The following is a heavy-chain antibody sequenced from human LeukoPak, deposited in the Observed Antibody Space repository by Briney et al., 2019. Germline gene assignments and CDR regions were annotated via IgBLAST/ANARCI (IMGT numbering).Heavy chain of an antibody. CDR3: AREGYYGSGSPPSLYFDY. Sequence: GGSLRLSCSASGFTFSTYWMSWVRQAPGKGLEWVAVTSSDLNVKLYADSVKGRFTISRDNSRSTLYLRMNSLRPGDTAIYYCAREGYYGSGSPPSLYFDYWGQGTLVTVSS. CDR1: GFTFSTYW. J-gene: IGHJ4*02. V-gene: IGHV3-30*03. CDR2: TSSDLNVK. D-gene: IGHD3-10*01.